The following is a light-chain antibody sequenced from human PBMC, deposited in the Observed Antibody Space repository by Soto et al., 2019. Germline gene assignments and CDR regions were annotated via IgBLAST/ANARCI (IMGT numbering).Light chain of an antibody. Sequence: QSVLTQPPSVSTAPGQKVTISCSGTSSSIGNNYVSWYQQFPGTAPKLLIYDNNKRHSGIPDRFSGSKSGTSATLGITGLQTGDEADYYCTSWDSSLSVVMFGGGTQLTVL. CDR3: TSWDSSLSVVM. CDR2: DNN. V-gene: IGLV1-51*01. J-gene: IGLJ3*02. CDR1: SSSIGNNY.